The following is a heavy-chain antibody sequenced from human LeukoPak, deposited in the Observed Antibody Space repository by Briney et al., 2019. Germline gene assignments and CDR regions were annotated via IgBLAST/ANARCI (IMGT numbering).Heavy chain of an antibody. D-gene: IGHD3-22*01. V-gene: IGHV1-46*01. Sequence: ASVKVSCKASGYTFTSYYMHWVRQAPGQGLEWMGIINPSGGSTSYAQKFQGRVTMTRDTSISTAYMELSRLRSDDTAVYYCARDRLPYYDSSGDDAFDIWGQGTMVTVSS. CDR2: INPSGGST. CDR1: GYTFTSYY. CDR3: ARDRLPYYDSSGDDAFDI. J-gene: IGHJ3*02.